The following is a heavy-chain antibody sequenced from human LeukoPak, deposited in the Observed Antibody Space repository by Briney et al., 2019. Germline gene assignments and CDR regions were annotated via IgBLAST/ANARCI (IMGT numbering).Heavy chain of an antibody. CDR2: ISSSGGST. CDR3: ANGGLWLPTRTD. Sequence: PGGSLRLSCAASGFTFSSYAMSWVRQAPGKGLEWVSSISSSGGSTYYADSVKGRFTISRDNSKNTLYLQMNSLRPEDTAVYFCANGGLWLPTRTDWGQGTLVTVS. V-gene: IGHV3-23*01. D-gene: IGHD5-18*01. J-gene: IGHJ4*02. CDR1: GFTFSSYA.